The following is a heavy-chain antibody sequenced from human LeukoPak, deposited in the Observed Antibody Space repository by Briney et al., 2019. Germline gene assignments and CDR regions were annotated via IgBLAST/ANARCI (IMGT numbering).Heavy chain of an antibody. J-gene: IGHJ5*02. CDR3: ARGYYSFDP. CDR2: IYYSGST. Sequence: SETLSLTCTVSGGSISSYYWSWIRQPPGKGLEWIGYIYYSGSTNYNPSLKSRVTISVDTSKNQFSLKLSSVTAADTAVYYCARGYYSFDPWGRGTLVTVSS. V-gene: IGHV4-59*08. D-gene: IGHD3-10*01. CDR1: GGSISSYY.